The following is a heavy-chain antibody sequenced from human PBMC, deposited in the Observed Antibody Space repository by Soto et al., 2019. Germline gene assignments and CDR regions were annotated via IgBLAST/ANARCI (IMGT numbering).Heavy chain of an antibody. CDR3: ARWGGMVRGVIIAFDI. V-gene: IGHV4-30-2*01. CDR2: IYYGGST. J-gene: IGHJ3*02. CDR1: GGSMSSGDYS. D-gene: IGHD3-10*01. Sequence: LSLTCAVSGGSMSSGDYSWNWIRQPPGKGLEWIGYIYYGGSTYNNPSLQSRVTMSLDRSRNQFSLKLSSVTAADTAVYYCARWGGMVRGVIIAFDIWGQGTMVTVSS.